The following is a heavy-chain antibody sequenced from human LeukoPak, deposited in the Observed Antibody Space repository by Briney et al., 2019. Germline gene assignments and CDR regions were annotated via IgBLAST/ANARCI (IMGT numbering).Heavy chain of an antibody. V-gene: IGHV4-30-2*01. CDR3: ARGASRDGYSLGGWYFDY. CDR1: GGSISSGGYS. CDR2: IYHSGST. J-gene: IGHJ4*02. D-gene: IGHD5-24*01. Sequence: PSETLSLTCAVSGGSISSGGYSWSWIRQPPGKGLERIGYIYHSGSTYYNPSLKSRVTISVNRSKNQFSLKLSSVTAADTAVYYCARGASRDGYSLGGWYFDYWGQGTLVTVSS.